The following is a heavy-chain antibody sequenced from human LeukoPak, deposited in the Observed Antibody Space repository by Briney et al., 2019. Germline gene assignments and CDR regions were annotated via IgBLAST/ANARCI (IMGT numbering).Heavy chain of an antibody. Sequence: SETLSLTCAVYGGSFSGYYWSWIRQPPGKGLEWIGEINHSGSTNYNPSLKSRVTISVDTSKNQFSLKLSSVTAADTAVYYCARLIRYSSSWYEGVDPWGQGTLVTVPS. V-gene: IGHV4-34*01. CDR2: INHSGST. CDR3: ARLIRYSSSWYEGVDP. CDR1: GGSFSGYY. J-gene: IGHJ5*02. D-gene: IGHD6-13*01.